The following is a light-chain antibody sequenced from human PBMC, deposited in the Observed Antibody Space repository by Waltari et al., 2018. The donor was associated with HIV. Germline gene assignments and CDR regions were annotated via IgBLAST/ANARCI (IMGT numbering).Light chain of an antibody. CDR2: WVT. CDR3: NSYKSHSSHVV. Sequence: QSALTQPASVSGSPGQSITISCTGTSSDVGGYNYVSWYQHHPGKAPKFAIVWVTNRPSGVSKRFSGSKSANTASLTISGLQAADESDYYCNSYKSHSSHVVFGGGTKLTVL. CDR1: SSDVGGYNY. V-gene: IGLV2-14*01. J-gene: IGLJ2*01.